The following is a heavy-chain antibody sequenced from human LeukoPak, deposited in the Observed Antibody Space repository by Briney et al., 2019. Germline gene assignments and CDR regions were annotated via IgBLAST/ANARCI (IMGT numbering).Heavy chain of an antibody. V-gene: IGHV3-23*01. CDR2: ISGSGGST. CDR3: ARDPYRDAPDYFDY. D-gene: IGHD1-14*01. CDR1: GFTFSSYA. J-gene: IGHJ4*02. Sequence: GGSLRLSCAASGFTFSSYAMSWVRQAPGKGLEWVSAISGSGGSTYYADSVKGRFTVSRDSSKNTLYLQMNSLRPDDTAVYYCARDPYRDAPDYFDYWGQGTLVTVSS.